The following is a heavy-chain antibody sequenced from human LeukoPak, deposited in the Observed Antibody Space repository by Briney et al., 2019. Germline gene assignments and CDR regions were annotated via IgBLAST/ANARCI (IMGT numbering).Heavy chain of an antibody. Sequence: SETLSLTCTVSGGSISSYYWSWIRQPPGKGLEWIGYIYYSGSTNYNPSLKSRVTISVDTSKNQFSLKLSSVTAADTAVYYCARVPSSYYYYGMDVWGQGTTVTDSS. CDR1: GGSISSYY. CDR3: ARVPSSYYYYGMDV. D-gene: IGHD2-2*01. CDR2: IYYSGST. J-gene: IGHJ6*02. V-gene: IGHV4-59*01.